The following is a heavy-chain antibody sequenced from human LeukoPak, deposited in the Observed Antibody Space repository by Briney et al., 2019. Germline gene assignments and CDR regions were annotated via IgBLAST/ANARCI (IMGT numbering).Heavy chain of an antibody. CDR2: INAGNGNT. J-gene: IGHJ5*02. CDR1: GYTFTGYY. Sequence: ASVKVSCKASGYTFTGYYMHWVRQAPGQRLEWMGWINAGNGNTKYSQKFQGRVTITRDTSASTAYMELSSLRSEDTAVYYCARVVKSRFGELNWFDPWGQGTLVTVSS. CDR3: ARVVKSRFGELNWFDP. V-gene: IGHV1-3*01. D-gene: IGHD3-10*01.